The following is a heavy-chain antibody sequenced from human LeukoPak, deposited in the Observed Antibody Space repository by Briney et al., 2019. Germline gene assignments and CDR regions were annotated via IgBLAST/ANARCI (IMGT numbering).Heavy chain of an antibody. CDR2: INPNSGGT. D-gene: IGHD6-13*01. J-gene: IGHJ4*02. CDR3: ARESYSSSWYGHYFDY. Sequence: ASVKVSCKASGYTFTGYYMHWVRQAPGQGLEWMGCINPNSGGTNYAQKFQGRVTMTRDTSISTAYMELSRLRSDDTAVYYCARESYSSSWYGHYFDYWGQGTLVTVSS. V-gene: IGHV1-2*02. CDR1: GYTFTGYY.